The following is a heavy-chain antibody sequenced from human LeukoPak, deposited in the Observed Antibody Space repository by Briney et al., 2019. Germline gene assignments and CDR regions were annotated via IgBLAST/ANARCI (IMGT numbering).Heavy chain of an antibody. CDR1: GYTFTVYY. V-gene: IGHV1-2*02. CDR2: INPNSGGT. CDR3: ARRGSIYYYYMDV. Sequence: ASVRVSCKASGYTFTVYYMHWVRQAPGQGLEWMGWINPNSGGTNYAQKFRGRVTMTRDTSISTAYMELRRLRHEDTAVYYCARRGSIYYYYMDVWGKGTKVTISS. D-gene: IGHD1-26*01. J-gene: IGHJ6*03.